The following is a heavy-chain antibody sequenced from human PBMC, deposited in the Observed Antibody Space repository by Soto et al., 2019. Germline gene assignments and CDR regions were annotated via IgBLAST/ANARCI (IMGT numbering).Heavy chain of an antibody. Sequence: QVQLVQSGAEVKKPGSSVKVSCKASGGTFSNYAISWVRQAPGQGLEWMGGIIPIFGTANYAQKFQGRVTITAXXSXSXXYRERSSLRSEDTAIYYCVVGSVDIVPTGMKPFDPWGQGTLVTVSS. CDR3: VVGSVDIVPTGMKPFDP. D-gene: IGHD5-12*01. J-gene: IGHJ5*02. CDR2: IIPIFGTA. V-gene: IGHV1-69*12. CDR1: GGTFSNYA.